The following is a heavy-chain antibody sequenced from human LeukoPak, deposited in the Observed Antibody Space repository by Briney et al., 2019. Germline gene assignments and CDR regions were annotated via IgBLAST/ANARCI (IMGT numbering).Heavy chain of an antibody. CDR1: GYSFTSYW. J-gene: IGHJ3*02. CDR2: IYPGDSDT. V-gene: IGHV5-51*01. Sequence: GGSLKISCEGSGYSFTSYWIGWVRQVPGKGLEWMGIIYPGDSDTRYSPSFQGQVTISADKSISTAYLQWSSLKASDTAMYYCARRWSKGAFDIWGQGTMVTVSS. CDR3: ARRWSKGAFDI. D-gene: IGHD1-26*01.